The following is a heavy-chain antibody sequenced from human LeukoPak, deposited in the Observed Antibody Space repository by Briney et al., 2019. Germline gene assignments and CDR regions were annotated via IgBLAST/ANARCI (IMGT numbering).Heavy chain of an antibody. J-gene: IGHJ4*02. CDR3: ARGHRGGRRQSSGWFTK. V-gene: IGHV4-34*01. CDR2: INHSGST. CDR1: GGSFSGYY. Sequence: PSETLSLTCAVYGGSFSGYYWSWIRQPPGKGLEWIGEINHSGSTNYNPSLKSRVTISVDTSKNQFSLKLSSVTAADTAVYYCARGHRGGRRQSSGWFTKWGQGTLVTVSS. D-gene: IGHD6-19*01.